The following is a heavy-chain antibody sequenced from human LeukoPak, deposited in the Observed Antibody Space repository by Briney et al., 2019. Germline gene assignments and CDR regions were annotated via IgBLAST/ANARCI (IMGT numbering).Heavy chain of an antibody. CDR2: ISSSSSYI. J-gene: IGHJ6*04. Sequence: PGGSLRLSCAASGFTFSSYSMNWVRQAPGKGLEWVSSISSSSSYIYYADSVKGRLTISRDNAKNPLYLQMNSLGAEDTAVYYCARLEWFGDMGFYYYAMDVWGKGTTVTVSS. V-gene: IGHV3-21*01. D-gene: IGHD3-3*01. CDR1: GFTFSSYS. CDR3: ARLEWFGDMGFYYYAMDV.